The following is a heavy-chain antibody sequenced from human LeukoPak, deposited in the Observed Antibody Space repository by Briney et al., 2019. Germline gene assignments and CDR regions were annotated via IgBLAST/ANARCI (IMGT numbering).Heavy chain of an antibody. V-gene: IGHV4-59*01. CDR1: GGSFSGYY. Sequence: PSETLSLTCAVYGGSFSGYYWSWIRQPPGKGLEWIGYIYYSGSTNYNPSLKSRVTISVDTSKNQFSLKLSSVTAADTAVYYCARAFPTARGYYYYMDVWGKGTTVTISS. D-gene: IGHD3-10*01. J-gene: IGHJ6*03. CDR2: IYYSGST. CDR3: ARAFPTARGYYYYMDV.